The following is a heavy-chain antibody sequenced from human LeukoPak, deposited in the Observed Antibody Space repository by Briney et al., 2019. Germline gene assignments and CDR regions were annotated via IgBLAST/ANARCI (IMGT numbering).Heavy chain of an antibody. Sequence: PSETPSLTCTVSGGSISSYYWSWIRQPPGKGLEWIGYIYYGGSTSYNPSLKSRVTISVDTSKNQLSLKLSSVTAADTAVYYCARYHRGSYYFDYWGQGTLVTVSS. V-gene: IGHV4-59*01. CDR1: GGSISSYY. D-gene: IGHD1-26*01. J-gene: IGHJ4*02. CDR3: ARYHRGSYYFDY. CDR2: IYYGGST.